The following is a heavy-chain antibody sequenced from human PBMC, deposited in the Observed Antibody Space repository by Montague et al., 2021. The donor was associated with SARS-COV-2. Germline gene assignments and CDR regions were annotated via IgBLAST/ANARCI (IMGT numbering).Heavy chain of an antibody. V-gene: IGHV3-30*18. Sequence: SLSLSWSASGFTFNNYATHWVRQAPGKGLEWVASISSDGINNKYADSVKGRFTISRDNSKNTLFLQMNSLRLEDTAVYYCAKDYHIYDTSGLFDPWGQGTLVTVSS. J-gene: IGHJ5*02. CDR1: GFTFNNYA. CDR2: ISSDGINN. D-gene: IGHD3-22*01. CDR3: AKDYHIYDTSGLFDP.